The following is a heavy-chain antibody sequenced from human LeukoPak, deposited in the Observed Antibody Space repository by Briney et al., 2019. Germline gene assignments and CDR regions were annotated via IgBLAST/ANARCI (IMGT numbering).Heavy chain of an antibody. CDR3: AASCSNPSCYGVDY. D-gene: IGHD2-2*01. V-gene: IGHV3-48*02. CDR1: GFSFSNYN. J-gene: IGHJ4*02. Sequence: GGSLRLSCAASGFSFSNYNMNWVRQAPGKGLEWVSYISSGSKTIHYADSVKGRFTIPRDNAKNSLYLQMNSLRDEDTAVYYCAASCSNPSCYGVDYWGQGTLVTVSS. CDR2: ISSGSKTI.